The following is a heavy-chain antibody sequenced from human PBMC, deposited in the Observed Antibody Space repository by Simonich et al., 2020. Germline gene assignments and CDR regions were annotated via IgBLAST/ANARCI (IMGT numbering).Heavy chain of an antibody. CDR3: ARARYCSSTSCYNWFDP. D-gene: IGHD2-2*01. V-gene: IGHV1-8*03. CDR1: GYTFTSYD. Sequence: QVQLVQSGAEVKKPGASVKVSCKASGYTFTSYDINWVRQATGQGLGWMGWRNPNRGNKGYEKKVQGRVTITRKTSISTAYMELSSLRSEDTAVYYCARARYCSSTSCYNWFDPWGQGTLVTVSS. J-gene: IGHJ5*02. CDR2: RNPNRGNK.